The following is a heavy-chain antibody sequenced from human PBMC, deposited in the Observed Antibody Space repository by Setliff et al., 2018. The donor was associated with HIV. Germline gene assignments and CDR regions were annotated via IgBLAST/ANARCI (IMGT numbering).Heavy chain of an antibody. D-gene: IGHD3-10*01. V-gene: IGHV4-34*01. CDR2: VIHSGST. CDR3: ARGMVRGLRWDS. J-gene: IGHJ4*02. CDR1: GGSISSYY. Sequence: ETLSLTCTVSGGSISSYYRSWIRQPPGKGLEWIGEVIHSGSTNYNPSLKSRVTISVDTSKNQFSLKLSSVTAADTAVYYCARGMVRGLRWDSWGQGTLVTVSS.